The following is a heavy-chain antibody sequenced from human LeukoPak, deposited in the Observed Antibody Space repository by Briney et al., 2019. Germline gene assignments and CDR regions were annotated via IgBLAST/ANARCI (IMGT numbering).Heavy chain of an antibody. CDR1: GFTFSSYG. CDR3: ARDRDTMVRGVISGWFDP. CDR2: IWYDGSNK. J-gene: IGHJ5*02. D-gene: IGHD3-10*01. Sequence: PGGSLRLSCAASGFTFSSYGMHWVRQAPGKGLEWVAVIWYDGSNKYYADSAKGRFTISRDNSKNTLYLQMNSLRAEDTAVYYCARDRDTMVRGVISGWFDPWGQGTLVTVSS. V-gene: IGHV3-33*01.